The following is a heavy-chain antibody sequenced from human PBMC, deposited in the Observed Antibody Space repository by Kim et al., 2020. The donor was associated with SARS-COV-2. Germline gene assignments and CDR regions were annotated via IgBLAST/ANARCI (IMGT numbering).Heavy chain of an antibody. D-gene: IGHD3-3*01. CDR1: GFTFSSYE. CDR3: ARGAMIFGVGWFDS. V-gene: IGHV3-48*03. J-gene: IGHJ5*01. CDR2: ISSSRSTI. Sequence: GGSLRLSCAASGFTFSSYEMNWVRQAPGKGLEWVSSISSSRSTIYYADSVKGRFTISRDNAKNSLYLQMNSLRAEDTAVYYCARGAMIFGVGWFDSWGQGSVVTVSS.